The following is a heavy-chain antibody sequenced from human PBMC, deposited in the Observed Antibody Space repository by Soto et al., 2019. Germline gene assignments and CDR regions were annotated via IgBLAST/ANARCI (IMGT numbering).Heavy chain of an antibody. D-gene: IGHD1-26*01. CDR3: ARENPHSGSYYRALDY. J-gene: IGHJ4*02. Sequence: SVKVSCKASGCTFSSYAISWVRQAPGQGLEWMGGIIPIFGTANYAQKFQGRVTITADESTSTAYMELSSLRSEDTAVYYCARENPHSGSYYRALDYWGQGTLVTVSS. CDR2: IIPIFGTA. CDR1: GCTFSSYA. V-gene: IGHV1-69*13.